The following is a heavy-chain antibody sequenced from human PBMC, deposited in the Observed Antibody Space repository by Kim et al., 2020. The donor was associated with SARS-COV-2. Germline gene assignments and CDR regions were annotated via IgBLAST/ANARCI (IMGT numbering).Heavy chain of an antibody. J-gene: IGHJ4*02. CDR3: ARDHEAARGRDEIYFDY. D-gene: IGHD6-6*01. CDR1: GYTFTDYA. Sequence: ASVKVSCKASGYTFTDYAMHWVRQAPGQRLEWMGWINAGRRSTKYSQKFQGRVTLSTDTSASIVYMELSGLRSEDTAVYYCARDHEAARGRDEIYFDYWGQGTLVTVSS. V-gene: IGHV1-3*01. CDR2: INAGRRST.